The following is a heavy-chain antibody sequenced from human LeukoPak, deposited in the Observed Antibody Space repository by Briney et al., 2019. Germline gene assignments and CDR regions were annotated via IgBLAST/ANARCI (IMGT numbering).Heavy chain of an antibody. CDR1: GYIFRNYW. CDR2: IDPTDSYT. Sequence: GESLKISCKGSGYIFRNYWISWVRQMPGKGLEWMGRIDPTDSYTNYSPSFQGHVIISADKSISTAYLQWSSLQASDTAMYYCARLLDSAYELDHWGQGTLVTVSS. J-gene: IGHJ4*02. D-gene: IGHD5-12*01. CDR3: ARLLDSAYELDH. V-gene: IGHV5-10-1*01.